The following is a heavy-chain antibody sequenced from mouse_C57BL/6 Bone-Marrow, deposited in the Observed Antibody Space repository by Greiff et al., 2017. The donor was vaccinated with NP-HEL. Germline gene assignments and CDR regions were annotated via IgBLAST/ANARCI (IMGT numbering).Heavy chain of an antibody. Sequence: QVQLKQSGPELVKPGASVKISCKASGYAFSSSWMNWVKQRPGKGLEWIGRIYPGDGDTNYNGKFKGKATLTADKSSSTAYMQLSSLTSEDSAVYFCARSYGSSYDGFAYWGQGTLVTVSA. CDR1: GYAFSSSW. CDR3: ARSYGSSYDGFAY. J-gene: IGHJ3*01. V-gene: IGHV1-82*01. CDR2: IYPGDGDT. D-gene: IGHD1-1*01.